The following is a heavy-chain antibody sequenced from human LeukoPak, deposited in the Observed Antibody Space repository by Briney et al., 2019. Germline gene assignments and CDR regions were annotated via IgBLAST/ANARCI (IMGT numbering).Heavy chain of an antibody. J-gene: IGHJ4*02. D-gene: IGHD6-6*01. CDR1: GFTFSDYW. V-gene: IGHV3-74*01. CDR2: INNDGSTT. CDR3: ARDTIAAPGDLDY. Sequence: PGGSLRLSCAASGFTFSDYWMHWVRQAPGKGLVWVSLINNDGSTTTYADSVKGRFTISRDNAKNTLYLQMNSLRAEDTAVYYCARDTIAAPGDLDYWGQGTLVTVSS.